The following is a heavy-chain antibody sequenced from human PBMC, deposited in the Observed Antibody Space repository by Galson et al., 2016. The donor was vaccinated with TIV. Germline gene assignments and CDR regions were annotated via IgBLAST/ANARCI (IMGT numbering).Heavy chain of an antibody. CDR1: EFTFNNYY. Sequence: SLRLSCAVSEFTFNNYYIHWVRQAPGKGLVWVSRIRNDGTNTGHADSVKGRFTISRANAKETVDLQMTSLRADDTAVYYCARGGSDSDYWGQGTLVTVSS. V-gene: IGHV3-74*01. J-gene: IGHJ4*02. CDR3: ARGGSDSDY. CDR2: IRNDGTNT. D-gene: IGHD2-21*01.